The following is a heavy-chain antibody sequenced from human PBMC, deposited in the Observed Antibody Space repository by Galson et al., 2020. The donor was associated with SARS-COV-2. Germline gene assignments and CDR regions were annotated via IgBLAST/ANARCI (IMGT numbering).Heavy chain of an antibody. J-gene: IGHJ6*04. Sequence: ASVKVSCKASGYTFNGYYMQWVRQAPGQGLEWMGWINPNSGGTNYAQKFQARVTMTRDTSISTAYMELSRLRSDDTAVYYCAGLGSGWSLGYYYYGMDVWGEGATVTVAS. CDR1: GYTFNGYY. D-gene: IGHD6-19*01. V-gene: IGHV1-2*02. CDR3: AGLGSGWSLGYYYYGMDV. CDR2: INPNSGGT.